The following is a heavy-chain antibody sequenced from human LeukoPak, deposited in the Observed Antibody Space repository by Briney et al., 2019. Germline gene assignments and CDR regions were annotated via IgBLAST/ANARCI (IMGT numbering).Heavy chain of an antibody. CDR2: IYYSGST. CDR3: ARAIVGATFDY. Sequence: SETLSLTCTVSGGSISSGDYYWSWIRQPPGKGLEWIGYIYYSGSTYYNPSFKSRVTISVDTSKNQFSLKLSSVTAADTAVYYCARAIVGATFDYWGQGTLVTVSS. J-gene: IGHJ4*02. D-gene: IGHD1-26*01. V-gene: IGHV4-30-4*08. CDR1: GGSISSGDYY.